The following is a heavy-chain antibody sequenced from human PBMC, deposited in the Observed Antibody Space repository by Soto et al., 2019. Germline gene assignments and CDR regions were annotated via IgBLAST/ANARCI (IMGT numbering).Heavy chain of an antibody. D-gene: IGHD3-3*01. Sequence: GASVKVSCKASGYTFTSYDINWVRQATGQGLEWMGWMNPNSGNTGYAQKFQGRVTMTRNTSISTAYMELSSLRSEDTAVYYCARGSRFTFWSGHDAFDIWGQGTMVTVAS. CDR2: MNPNSGNT. J-gene: IGHJ3*02. CDR3: ARGSRFTFWSGHDAFDI. CDR1: GYTFTSYD. V-gene: IGHV1-8*01.